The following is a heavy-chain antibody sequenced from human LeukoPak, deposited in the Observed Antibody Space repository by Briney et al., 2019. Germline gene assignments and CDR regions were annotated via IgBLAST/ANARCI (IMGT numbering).Heavy chain of an antibody. V-gene: IGHV3-30*18. D-gene: IGHD3-22*01. CDR2: ISYDGSNK. Sequence: PAGGSLRLSCAASGFTFSNYGMHWVRQAPGKGLEWVAVISYDGSNKYYADSVKGRFTISRDNSKNTLYLQMNSLRAEDTAVYYCAKDLSEYYYDSSGYFDYWGQGTLVTVSS. CDR1: GFTFSNYG. CDR3: AKDLSEYYYDSSGYFDY. J-gene: IGHJ4*02.